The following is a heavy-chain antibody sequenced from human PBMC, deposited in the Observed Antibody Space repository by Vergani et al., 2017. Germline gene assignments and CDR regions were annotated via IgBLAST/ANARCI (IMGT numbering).Heavy chain of an antibody. D-gene: IGHD2-2*01. CDR1: GGSIRSGGYY. J-gene: IGHJ5*02. Sequence: QVQLQESGPGLVKPSQTLSLTCTVSGGSIRSGGYYWSWIRQHPGKGLEWIGYIYYSGSTYYNPSLKSPVTVSVETSKNQFSLKLSSVTAADTAVYYCARYCSSTSCLGGKEIDPWGQGTLVTVSS. CDR2: IYYSGST. CDR3: ARYCSSTSCLGGKEIDP. V-gene: IGHV4-31*01.